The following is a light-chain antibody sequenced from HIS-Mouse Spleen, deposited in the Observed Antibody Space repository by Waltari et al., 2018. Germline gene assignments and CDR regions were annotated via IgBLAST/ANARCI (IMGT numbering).Light chain of an antibody. CDR2: DAS. CDR3: QQFNSYPYST. Sequence: AIQLTQSPSSLSASVGNRVTITCRASQGISSALAWYQQKPGKAPKLLIYDASSLESGVPSRFSGSGSGTDFTLTISSLQPEDFATYYCQQFNSYPYSTFGGGTKVEIK. J-gene: IGKJ4*01. CDR1: QGISSA. V-gene: IGKV1-13*02.